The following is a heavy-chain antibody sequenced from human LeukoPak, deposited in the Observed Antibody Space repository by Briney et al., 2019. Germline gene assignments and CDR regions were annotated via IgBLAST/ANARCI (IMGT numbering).Heavy chain of an antibody. D-gene: IGHD3-22*01. CDR2: ISSTSTTI. CDR3: ARGCGLHLSPASSYYDSRCRYFDD. J-gene: IGHJ4*02. CDR1: GFTFSTYY. V-gene: IGHV3-48*04. Sequence: GSLRLSCEGSGFTFSTYYMSWVRQAPGKGLEWISYISSTSTTIYYAGSVKGRFTTSRDNAKNSLYLQMNSLRAEDTAVYYCARGCGLHLSPASSYYDSRCRYFDDWGQGTLVTVSS.